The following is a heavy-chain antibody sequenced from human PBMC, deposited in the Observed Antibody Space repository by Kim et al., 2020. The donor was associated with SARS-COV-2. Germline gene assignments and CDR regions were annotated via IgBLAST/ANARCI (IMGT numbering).Heavy chain of an antibody. Sequence: GGSLRLSCGASGFTFNTYTMNWVRQAPGKGLEWVSSISSSSRYIYYANSVKGRFTISRDNAKNSLYLQMSSLRAEDTAVYYCARDLQPDSYTSSGYVENFDHWGQGTLVTVSS. V-gene: IGHV3-21*01. CDR1: GFTFNTYT. J-gene: IGHJ1*01. CDR2: ISSSSRYI. D-gene: IGHD6-13*01. CDR3: ARDLQPDSYTSSGYVENFDH.